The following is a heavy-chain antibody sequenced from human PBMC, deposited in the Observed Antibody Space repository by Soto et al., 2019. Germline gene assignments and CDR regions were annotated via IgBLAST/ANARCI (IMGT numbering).Heavy chain of an antibody. CDR3: ARDRRNLVGATLCYYSYCMDV. V-gene: IGHV3-23*01. CDR2: ITGNGDTT. Sequence: GGSLRLSCAASGLTFRVYAMSWVRQAPGKGPEWVSSITGNGDTTYYTDSVRGRFTISRDNSKNTLYLQMNSLRAEDTAVYYCARDRRNLVGATLCYYSYCMDVWGQGTMVTVSS. CDR1: GLTFRVYA. D-gene: IGHD1-26*01. J-gene: IGHJ6*02.